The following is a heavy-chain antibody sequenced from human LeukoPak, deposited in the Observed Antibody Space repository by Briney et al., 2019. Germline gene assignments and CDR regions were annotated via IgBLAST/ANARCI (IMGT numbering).Heavy chain of an antibody. D-gene: IGHD6-19*01. J-gene: IGHJ4*02. Sequence: GGSLRPSCAASGFTFSSYTMNWVRQAPGKGLEWVSLISSSSSYIFYADSVKGRFTISRDNAKKSPYLQMNSLRAEDTAVYYCARQETEWLVRDFDYWGQGTLVTVSS. CDR2: ISSSSSYI. V-gene: IGHV3-21*01. CDR1: GFTFSSYT. CDR3: ARQETEWLVRDFDY.